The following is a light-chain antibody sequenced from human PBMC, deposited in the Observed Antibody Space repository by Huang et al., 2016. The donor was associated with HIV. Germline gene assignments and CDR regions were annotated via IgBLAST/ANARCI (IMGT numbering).Light chain of an antibody. J-gene: IGKJ3*01. CDR3: QQYDNLPRFT. Sequence: DIQMTQSPSSLSASVGYRVTITCQASQDISNYLNWYQQKPGKAPKLLIYDASNLETGVSSRFSGSGSGTEFTFTISSLQPEDIATYYCQQYDNLPRFTFGPGTKVDIK. CDR1: QDISNY. V-gene: IGKV1-33*01. CDR2: DAS.